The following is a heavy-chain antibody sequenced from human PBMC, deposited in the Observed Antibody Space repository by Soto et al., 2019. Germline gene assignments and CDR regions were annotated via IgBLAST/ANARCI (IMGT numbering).Heavy chain of an antibody. J-gene: IGHJ5*02. V-gene: IGHV4-39*01. D-gene: IGHD2-15*01. CDR3: ASSSRFCSGGSCDNWFDP. CDR2: IYYSGST. Sequence: SETLSLTCTVSGGSISSSSYYWGWIRQPPGKGLEWIGSIYYSGSTYYNPSLKSRVIISVDTSKNQFSLKLSSVTAADTAVYYCASSSRFCSGGSCDNWFDPWGQGTLVTVSS. CDR1: GGSISSSSYY.